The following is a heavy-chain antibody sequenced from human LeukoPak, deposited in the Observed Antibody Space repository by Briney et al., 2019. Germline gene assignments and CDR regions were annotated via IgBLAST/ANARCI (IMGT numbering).Heavy chain of an antibody. CDR1: GGTFSSYA. J-gene: IGHJ4*02. CDR3: ARDYDFWSGSSI. D-gene: IGHD3-3*01. V-gene: IGHV1-69*05. Sequence: GASVKVSFEASGGTFSSYAISWVRQAPGQGLEWMGRIIPIFGTANYAQKFQGRVTITTDESTSTAYMELSSLRSEDTAVYYCARDYDFWSGSSIWGQGTLVTVSS. CDR2: IIPIFGTA.